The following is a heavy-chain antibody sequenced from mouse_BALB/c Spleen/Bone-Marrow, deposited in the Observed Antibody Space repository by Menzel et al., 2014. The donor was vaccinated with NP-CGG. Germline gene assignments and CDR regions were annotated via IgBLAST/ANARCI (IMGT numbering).Heavy chain of an antibody. J-gene: IGHJ2*01. CDR1: GYTFSNYW. V-gene: IGHV1-5*01. D-gene: IGHD3-1*01. Sequence: EVKLVESGTVLARPGAAVEMSCKASGYTFSNYWMHWVKQRPGQGLEWIGTIYPGNGDTTYNQKFKGKAKLTAVTSTSTAYMELSSLTNEDSAVYYCTTLARSDFDYWGQGTTLTVSS. CDR3: TTLARSDFDY. CDR2: IYPGNGDT.